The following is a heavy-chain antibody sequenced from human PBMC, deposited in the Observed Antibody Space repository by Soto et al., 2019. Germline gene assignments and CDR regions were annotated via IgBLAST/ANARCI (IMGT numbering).Heavy chain of an antibody. CDR3: VRNWRYYGGDYYYGMDA. V-gene: IGHV2-5*02. CDR1: GFSLNTGGVG. Sequence: ITLKESGPTLVKPTQTLTLTCTFSGFSLNTGGVGVGWVRQPRGKAMEWLALIYWDDDERYRPALRSRLNITKDTINHQGVLTKTNMDPEDTATYYCVRNWRYYGGDYYYGMDAWGQGTTVTVSS. J-gene: IGHJ6*02. CDR2: IYWDDDE. D-gene: IGHD3-10*01.